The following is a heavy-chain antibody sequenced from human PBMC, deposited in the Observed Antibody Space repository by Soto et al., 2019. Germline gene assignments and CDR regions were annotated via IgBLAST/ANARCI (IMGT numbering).Heavy chain of an antibody. CDR1: GGTFSSYA. CDR3: ARSQGSSTSLEIYYYYYYGMDV. D-gene: IGHD2-2*01. J-gene: IGHJ6*02. Sequence: QVQLVQSGAEVKKPGSSVKVSCKASGGTFSSYAISWVRQAPGQGLEWMGGIIPISETTNYAQKFQGRVTITAEESKSTAYKELRSLRSEDAAVYYCARSQGSSTSLEIYYYYYYGMDVWGQGTTVTVSS. CDR2: IIPISETT. V-gene: IGHV1-69*01.